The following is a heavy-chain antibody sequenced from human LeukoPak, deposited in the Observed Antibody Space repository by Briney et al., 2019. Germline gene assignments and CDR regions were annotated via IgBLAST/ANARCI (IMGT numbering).Heavy chain of an antibody. V-gene: IGHV3-30*18. D-gene: IGHD4-17*01. J-gene: IGHJ4*02. Sequence: GGSLRLSCAGSGFTFSSYGMHWVRQAPGKGLEWVAVISYDGSNKYYADSVKGRFTISRDNSKNTLYLQMNSLRAEDTAVYYCAKVPHGDYAVDYWGQGTLVTVSS. CDR3: AKVPHGDYAVDY. CDR1: GFTFSSYG. CDR2: ISYDGSNK.